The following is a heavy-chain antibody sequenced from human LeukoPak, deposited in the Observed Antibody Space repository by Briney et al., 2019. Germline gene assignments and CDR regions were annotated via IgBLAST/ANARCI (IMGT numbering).Heavy chain of an antibody. V-gene: IGHV4-59*12. CDR1: GGSISSYY. Sequence: SETLSLTCTVSGGSISSYYWSWIRQPPGKGLEWIGCVYHSGSTTYNPSLKSQVTISVDTSKNQFSLKLSSVTAADTAVYYCARDSFWSGSDLDAFDIWGQGTMVTVSS. CDR3: ARDSFWSGSDLDAFDI. CDR2: VYHSGST. J-gene: IGHJ3*02. D-gene: IGHD3-3*01.